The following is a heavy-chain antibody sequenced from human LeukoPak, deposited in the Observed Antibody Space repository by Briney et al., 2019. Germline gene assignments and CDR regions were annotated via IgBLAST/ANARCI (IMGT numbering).Heavy chain of an antibody. CDR1: GYTFSEYY. J-gene: IGHJ4*02. CDR3: ARGNNYGSGSLFYG. Sequence: ASVKVSCKTSGYTFSEYYIYWVRQAPGQGLEWMGWINPSTGGTNYAQNFQGRVTMTRDTSTTTVYMELSSLKSDDTAVYHCARGNNYGSGSLFYGWGQGTLVTVSS. V-gene: IGHV1-2*02. D-gene: IGHD3-10*01. CDR2: INPSTGGT.